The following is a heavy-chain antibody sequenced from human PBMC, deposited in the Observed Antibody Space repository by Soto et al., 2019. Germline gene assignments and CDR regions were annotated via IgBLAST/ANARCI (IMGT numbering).Heavy chain of an antibody. CDR1: GFTFRNHA. Sequence: PGGSLRLSCAASGFTFRNHAMHWVRQAPGKGLEWVALIWYDGSSKYYADSVKGRFTISRDNSKNTLYLEMNSLRAEDTAMYYCARVSYGSGSYNMRYNWFDPWGQGTLVTVSS. CDR3: ARVSYGSGSYNMRYNWFDP. CDR2: IWYDGSSK. V-gene: IGHV3-33*01. J-gene: IGHJ5*02. D-gene: IGHD3-10*01.